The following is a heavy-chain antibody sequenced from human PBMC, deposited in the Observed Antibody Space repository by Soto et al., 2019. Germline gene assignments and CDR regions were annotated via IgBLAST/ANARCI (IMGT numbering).Heavy chain of an antibody. J-gene: IGHJ5*02. Sequence: EVQLVESGGGLVQPGGSLKLSCVASGYTFSGSAFHWVRQASGKGLEWVGRIRGKANSYETAYAESVKGRFTISRDDSKNTAFLQLNSLKTEDTAVYYRTSRYCSSASCHTWGQGTQVTVSS. CDR1: GYTFSGSA. V-gene: IGHV3-73*01. CDR2: IRGKANSYET. CDR3: TSRYCSSASCHT. D-gene: IGHD2-2*01.